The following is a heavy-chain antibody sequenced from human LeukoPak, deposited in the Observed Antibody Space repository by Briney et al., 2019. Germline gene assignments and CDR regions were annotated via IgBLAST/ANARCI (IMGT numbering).Heavy chain of an antibody. V-gene: IGHV3-30*18. CDR3: AKSARLANDY. CDR2: ISSDGSNK. D-gene: IGHD3-16*01. CDR1: GFTFSTYA. Sequence: GGSLRLSCAASGFTFSTYAMHWVRQAPGKGLEWVTAISSDGSNKNYADFVKGRFTSSRDNSKNSLYLQMNSLRAEDTAVYYCAKSARLANDYWGQGTLVTVSS. J-gene: IGHJ4*02.